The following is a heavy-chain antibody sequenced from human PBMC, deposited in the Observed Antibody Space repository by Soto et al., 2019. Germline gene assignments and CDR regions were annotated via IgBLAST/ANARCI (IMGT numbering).Heavy chain of an antibody. Sequence: SETLSLTCTVSGYSISSGSYWGWIRQPPGKGPEWIASIYHGGTTFYNPSLKSRVTVSVDKSNNQFSLKLRSVTWVPWPQGSNQFCRSSHCALARPLTAVYHCASSQGEVAGTGPFDYWGQGTLVTVSS. D-gene: IGHD6-19*01. V-gene: IGHV4-38-2*02. CDR1: GYSISSGSY. J-gene: IGHJ4*02. CDR2: IYHGGTT. CDR3: QFCRSSHCALARPLTAVYHCASSQGEVAGTGPFDY.